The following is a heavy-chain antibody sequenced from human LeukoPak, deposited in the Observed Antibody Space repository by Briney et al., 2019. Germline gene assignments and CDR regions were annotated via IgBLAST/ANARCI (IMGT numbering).Heavy chain of an antibody. D-gene: IGHD3-10*01. CDR1: GFTFGDYA. V-gene: IGHV3-69-1*01. CDR3: ARSRNVLLWFGEIDY. CDR2: ISSSSYI. J-gene: IGHJ4*02. Sequence: PGGSLRLSCTASGFTFGDYAMSWVRQAPGKGLEWVSSISSSSYIYYADSVKGRFTISRDNAKNSLYLQMNSLRAEDTAVYYCARSRNVLLWFGEIDYWGQGTLVTVSS.